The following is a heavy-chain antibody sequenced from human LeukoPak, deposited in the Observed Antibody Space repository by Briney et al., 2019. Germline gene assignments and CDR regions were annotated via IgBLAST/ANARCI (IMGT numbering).Heavy chain of an antibody. Sequence: GGSLRLSCAASGFTFNSYSMNWVRQAPGKGLEWVSSISSSSYIYYADSVKGRFTISRDNAKNSLYLQMNSLRAEDTAVYYCARDVDIVATIVADYWGQGTLVTVSS. CDR1: GFTFNSYS. J-gene: IGHJ4*02. CDR2: ISSSSYI. CDR3: ARDVDIVATIVADY. D-gene: IGHD5-12*01. V-gene: IGHV3-21*01.